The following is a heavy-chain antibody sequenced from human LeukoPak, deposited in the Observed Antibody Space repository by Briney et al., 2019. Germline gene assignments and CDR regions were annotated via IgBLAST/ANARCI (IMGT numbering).Heavy chain of an antibody. D-gene: IGHD5-18*01. CDR1: GFTFSSYE. CDR2: ISSSGSTI. J-gene: IGHJ6*03. V-gene: IGHV3-48*03. Sequence: GGSLRLSCAASGFTFSSYEMNWVRQAPGKGLEWVSYISSSGSTIYYADSVKGRFTISRDNAKNSLYLQMNSLRVEDTAVYYCTRDERGYTYGWDYYYYMDVWGKGTTVTVSS. CDR3: TRDERGYTYGWDYYYYMDV.